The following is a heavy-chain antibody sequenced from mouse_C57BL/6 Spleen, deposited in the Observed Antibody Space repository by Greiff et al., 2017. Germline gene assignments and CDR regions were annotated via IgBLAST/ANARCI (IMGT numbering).Heavy chain of an antibody. CDR2: IDPETGGT. D-gene: IGHD2-10*01. V-gene: IGHV1-15*01. J-gene: IGHJ2*01. CDR3: TRSSPSYGNLDY. Sequence: QVQLQQSGAELVRPGASVTLSCKASGYTFTDYEMHWVKQTPVHGLEWIGAIDPETGGTAYNQKFKGKAILTADKSSSTAYMELLSLTSEDSAVYYCTRSSPSYGNLDYWGQGTTLTVSS. CDR1: GYTFTDYE.